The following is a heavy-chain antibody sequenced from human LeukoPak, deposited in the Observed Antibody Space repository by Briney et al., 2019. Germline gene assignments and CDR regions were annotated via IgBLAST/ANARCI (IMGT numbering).Heavy chain of an antibody. Sequence: GGSLRLSCAASGFTVSSNYMSWVRQAPGKGLEWVSVIYSGGSTYYADSVKGRFTISRDNAKNSLYLQMNSLRAEDTAVYYCARDLHFRVYDSSIYYPYWGQGTLVTVSS. D-gene: IGHD3-22*01. J-gene: IGHJ4*02. V-gene: IGHV3-53*01. CDR3: ARDLHFRVYDSSIYYPY. CDR1: GFTVSSNY. CDR2: IYSGGST.